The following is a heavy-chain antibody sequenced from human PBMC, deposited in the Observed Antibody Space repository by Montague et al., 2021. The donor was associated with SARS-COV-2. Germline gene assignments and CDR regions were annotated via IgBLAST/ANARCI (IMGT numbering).Heavy chain of an antibody. D-gene: IGHD3-9*01. V-gene: IGHV4-59*08. J-gene: IGHJ4*02. CDR3: VRHPHYDGLNGPPDF. CDR1: GVSVTDYY. CDR2: VFYNKGT. Sequence: SETLFLTCTVSGVSVTDYYWSWIRQPPGKGLEWVGDVFYNKGTNFNPSLKSRVAISVDTSKNQFSLRLTSVTAADTALYYCVRHPHYDGLNGPPDFWDQGTLVTVSS.